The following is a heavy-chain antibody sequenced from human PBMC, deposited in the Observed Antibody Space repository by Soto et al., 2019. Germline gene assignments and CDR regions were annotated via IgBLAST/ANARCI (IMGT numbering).Heavy chain of an antibody. CDR2: ISAYNGNT. J-gene: IGHJ3*02. CDR3: ARKPVGWYAFDI. V-gene: IGHV1-18*01. D-gene: IGHD2-15*01. Sequence: ASVKVSCKASGYTFTSYGIIWVRQAPGQGLEWMGWISAYNGNTNYAQKLQGRVTMTTDTSTSTAYMELRSLRSDDTAVYYCARKPVGWYAFDIWGQGTMVTVSS. CDR1: GYTFTSYG.